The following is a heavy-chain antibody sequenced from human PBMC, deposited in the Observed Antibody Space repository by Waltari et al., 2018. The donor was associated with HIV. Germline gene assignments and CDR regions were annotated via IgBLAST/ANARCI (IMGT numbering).Heavy chain of an antibody. CDR2: NDHRGET. CDR3: ARGLGSRPFFRAYEP. CDR1: GASFNDYF. Sequence: QVQLRQWGAGLLKPSETLSLTCAVYGASFNDYFWAWFRRSPEKGLVWIGENDHRGETNYNPPVKSRVVISVDMSKNQFSLNLKSVTAADTAVYYCARGLGSRPFFRAYEPWGQEPWSPSPQ. V-gene: IGHV4-34*01. D-gene: IGHD2-21*01. J-gene: IGHJ4*02.